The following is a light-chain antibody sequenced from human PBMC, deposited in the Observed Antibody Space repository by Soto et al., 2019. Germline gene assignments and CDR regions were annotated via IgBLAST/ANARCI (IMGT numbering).Light chain of an antibody. J-gene: IGKJ1*01. CDR3: QQYGSSLWT. Sequence: EIVLTQSPGTLSLSPGERATLSCRASQSVSGSYLAWYQQKPGQAPRLLIYGASSRATGIPVRFSGSGAGTDFTLTISRLEPEDFAVYSCQQYGSSLWTFGQGTKVEIK. CDR2: GAS. V-gene: IGKV3-20*01. CDR1: QSVSGSY.